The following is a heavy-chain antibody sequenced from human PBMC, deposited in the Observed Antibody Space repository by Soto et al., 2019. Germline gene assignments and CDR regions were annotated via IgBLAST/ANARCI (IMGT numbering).Heavy chain of an antibody. CDR2: TYYRSNWRH. D-gene: IGHD6-19*01. V-gene: IGHV6-1*01. Sequence: SQTLSLTCAISGDSVSSNTAAWNWIRSSPSRGLEWLGRTYYRSNWRHDYAVSVKSRITVNPDTSKNHFSLQLNSVTPDDTAVYYCARGEAGSGFDLWGQGTLVTVYS. J-gene: IGHJ4*02. CDR1: GDSVSSNTAA. CDR3: ARGEAGSGFDL.